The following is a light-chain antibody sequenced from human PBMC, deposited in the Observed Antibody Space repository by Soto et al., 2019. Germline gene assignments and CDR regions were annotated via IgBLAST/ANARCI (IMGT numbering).Light chain of an antibody. J-gene: IGKJ1*01. Sequence: DIQMTQSPSTLSASVGDRVTITCRASQTISNWLAWYQQKPGKAPKLLIYDSSNLESGVPSRFSGSGSGTEFTLTIISLQPDDFATYSCQQYDSYSWTFGQGTKVEIK. CDR1: QTISNW. CDR3: QQYDSYSWT. V-gene: IGKV1-5*01. CDR2: DSS.